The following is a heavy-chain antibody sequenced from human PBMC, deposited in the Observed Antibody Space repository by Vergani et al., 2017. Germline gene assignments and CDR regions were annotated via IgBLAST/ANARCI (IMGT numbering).Heavy chain of an antibody. CDR2: ISSSSSYI. V-gene: IGHV3-21*01. Sequence: VQLVESGGGVVQPGRSLRLSCAASGFTFSSYSMNWVRQAPGKGLEWVSSISSSSSYIYYADSVKGRFTISRDNAKNSLYLQMNSLRAEDTAVYYCARVISKGYDFWSAQNGMDVWGQGTTVTVSS. J-gene: IGHJ6*02. CDR3: ARVISKGYDFWSAQNGMDV. CDR1: GFTFSSYS. D-gene: IGHD3-3*01.